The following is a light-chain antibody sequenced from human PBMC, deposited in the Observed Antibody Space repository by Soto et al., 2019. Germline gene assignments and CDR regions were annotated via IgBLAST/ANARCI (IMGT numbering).Light chain of an antibody. Sequence: EIVMTQPPATLSVSPGERATLSCGASQSVSSNLAWYQQKPGQAPRPLIYGASTRATGIPARFSGSGSGTEFTLTISSLQSEDFAVYYCQQYNNWPRTFGQGTKVDI. CDR1: QSVSSN. CDR2: GAS. CDR3: QQYNNWPRT. J-gene: IGKJ1*01. V-gene: IGKV3-15*01.